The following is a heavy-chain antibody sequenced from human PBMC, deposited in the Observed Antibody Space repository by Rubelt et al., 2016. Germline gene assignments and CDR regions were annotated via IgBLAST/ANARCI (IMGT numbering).Heavy chain of an antibody. CDR1: GGSISSYY. D-gene: IGHD4-17*01. V-gene: IGHV4-59*08. CDR3: ASSTVTNRYWYFDL. J-gene: IGHJ2*01. CDR2: VYYSGST. Sequence: QVQLQESGPGLVKPSETLSLTCAVSGGSISSYYWSWIRQPPGKGLEWIGYVYYSGSTNYNPSLTSRVTISVDTSKNHFSLKLSSVTAADTAVYYCASSTVTNRYWYFDLWGRGTLVTVSS.